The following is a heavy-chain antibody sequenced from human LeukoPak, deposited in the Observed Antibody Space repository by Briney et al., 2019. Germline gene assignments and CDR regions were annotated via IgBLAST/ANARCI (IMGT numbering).Heavy chain of an antibody. CDR3: ANANLGYCSSTSCAQDY. D-gene: IGHD2-2*01. V-gene: IGHV3-23*01. J-gene: IGHJ4*02. CDR1: GFTFSSYA. Sequence: GGSLRLSCAASGFTFSSYAMSWVRQAPGKGLEWVSAISGSGGSTSYADSVKGRFTISRDNSKNTLYLQMNSLRAEDTAVYYCANANLGYCSSTSCAQDYWGQGTLVTVSS. CDR2: ISGSGGST.